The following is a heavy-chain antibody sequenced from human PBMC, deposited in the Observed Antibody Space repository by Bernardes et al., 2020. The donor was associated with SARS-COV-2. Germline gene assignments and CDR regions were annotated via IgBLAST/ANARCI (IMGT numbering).Heavy chain of an antibody. CDR3: AKLGVVPAAGVDY. CDR1: GFTFDDYA. J-gene: IGHJ4*02. V-gene: IGHV3-9*01. CDR2: ISWNSGSI. Sequence: SLRLSCAASGFTFDDYAMHWVRQAPGKGLEWVSGISWNSGSIGYADSVKGRFTISRDNAKNSLYLQMNSLRAEDTALYYCAKLGVVPAAGVDYWGQGTLVTVSS. D-gene: IGHD2-2*01.